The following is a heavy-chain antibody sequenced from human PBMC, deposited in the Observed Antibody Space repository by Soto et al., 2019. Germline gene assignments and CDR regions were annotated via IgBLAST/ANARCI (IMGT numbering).Heavy chain of an antibody. CDR1: GYTFTSYD. D-gene: IGHD3-10*01. CDR2: MNPNSGNT. J-gene: IGHJ4*02. Sequence: ASVKVSCKASGYTFTSYDINWVRQATGQGLEWMGWMNPNSGNTGYAQKFQGRVTITRNTSISTAYMELSSLRSEDTAVYYCARHLMTIRGVNNFDYWGQGTLVTVSS. V-gene: IGHV1-8*01. CDR3: ARHLMTIRGVNNFDY.